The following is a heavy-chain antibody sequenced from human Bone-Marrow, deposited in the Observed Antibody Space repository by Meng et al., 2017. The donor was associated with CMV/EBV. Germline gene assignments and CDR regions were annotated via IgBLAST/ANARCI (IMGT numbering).Heavy chain of an antibody. CDR2: IIPILGIE. CDR3: AREQQLDRNWFDP. Sequence: SVKVSCKASRGTFISYTIIWVRQDHGQGLEWMGRIIPILGIENYAQKFQGRVTITADTSTRTGYLELSSLGYENTAVYYCAREQQLDRNWFDPWGEGTLVTASS. D-gene: IGHD6-13*01. J-gene: IGHJ5*02. V-gene: IGHV1-69*04. CDR1: RGTFISYT.